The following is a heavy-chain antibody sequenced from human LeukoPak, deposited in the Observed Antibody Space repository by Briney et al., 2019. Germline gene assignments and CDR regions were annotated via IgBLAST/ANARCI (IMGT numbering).Heavy chain of an antibody. V-gene: IGHV3-11*01. CDR3: ASLQGATGSGLFY. J-gene: IGHJ4*02. CDR1: GFTFSDYY. Sequence: AGGSLRLSCAASGFTFSDYYMSWLRQAPGKGLEWVSYISSSGSAIYYGDSVKGRFTSSRDNAKNSLYLQMNSLRAEDTAVYYCASLQGATGSGLFYWGQGTLVSVSS. D-gene: IGHD1-26*01. CDR2: ISSSGSAI.